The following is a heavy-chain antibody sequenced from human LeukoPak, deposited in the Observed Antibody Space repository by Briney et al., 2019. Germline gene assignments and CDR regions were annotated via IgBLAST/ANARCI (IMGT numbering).Heavy chain of an antibody. D-gene: IGHD4-17*01. Sequence: SLRLSCAASGFTIDDYAMHWVRQAPGKGLEWVSGISWNSGSIGYADSVKGRFTISRDNAKNSLYLQMNSLRAEDTAVYYCARDTTVTTVGAFDIWGQGTMVTVSS. CDR2: ISWNSGSI. CDR1: GFTIDDYA. V-gene: IGHV3-9*01. J-gene: IGHJ3*02. CDR3: ARDTTVTTVGAFDI.